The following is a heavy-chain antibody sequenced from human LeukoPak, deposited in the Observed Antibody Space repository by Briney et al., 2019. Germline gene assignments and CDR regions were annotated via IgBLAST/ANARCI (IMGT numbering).Heavy chain of an antibody. V-gene: IGHV3-7*05. CDR2: IKQDGSEE. CDR1: GFTFSSYW. Sequence: GGSLRLSCAASGFTFSSYWMSWVRQAPGKGLEWVANIKQDGSEEVYVDSVKGRYTISRDNAKNSLFLQMNTLRAEDTAVYYCARDPYSSTWSYGMDVWGQGTTVTVSS. J-gene: IGHJ6*02. CDR3: ARDPYSSTWSYGMDV. D-gene: IGHD6-6*01.